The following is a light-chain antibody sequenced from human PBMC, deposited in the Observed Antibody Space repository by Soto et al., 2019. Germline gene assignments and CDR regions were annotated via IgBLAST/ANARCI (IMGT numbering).Light chain of an antibody. CDR3: RQSYSTPQRT. V-gene: IGKV1-39*01. CDR1: QSISGW. J-gene: IGKJ1*01. CDR2: AAS. Sequence: DIQMTQSPSTLSASVGDRVTITCRASQSISGWLAWHQQKPGEAPKLLIYAASNLQSGVPTRFSGSGSGTDFTLTISSMQAEDFAACYCRQSYSTPQRTFGEGTKVDIK.